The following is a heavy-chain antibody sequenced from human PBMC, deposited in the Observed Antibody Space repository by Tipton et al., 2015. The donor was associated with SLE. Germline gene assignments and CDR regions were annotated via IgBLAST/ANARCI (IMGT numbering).Heavy chain of an antibody. CDR1: GFTFSNFW. J-gene: IGHJ4*02. CDR3: AGYYYSGLL. V-gene: IGHV3-7*01. CDR2: IREDGSET. Sequence: SLRLSCAGSGFTFSNFWMNWVRQAPGKGLEWAANIREDGSETYYVDSVKGRFIISRDNAKNSLYLQMNSLSAEDTAVYYCAGYYYSGLLWGQGTLVTVSS. D-gene: IGHD3-3*01.